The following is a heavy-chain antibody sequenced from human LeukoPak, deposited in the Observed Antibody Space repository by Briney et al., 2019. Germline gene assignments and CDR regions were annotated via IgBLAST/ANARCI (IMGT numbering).Heavy chain of an antibody. V-gene: IGHV5-51*01. D-gene: IGHD2-2*01. CDR2: IYPGDSDT. CDR1: GYKFTNYW. J-gene: IGHJ5*02. Sequence: GESLKISCQVSGYKFTNYWIGWVRQMPGKGLEWMGIIYPGDSDTRYSPSFQGQVTISADKSISTAYLQWSSLKASDTAMYYCARRGYCSSTSCPDSWFDPWGQGTLVTVSS. CDR3: ARRGYCSSTSCPDSWFDP.